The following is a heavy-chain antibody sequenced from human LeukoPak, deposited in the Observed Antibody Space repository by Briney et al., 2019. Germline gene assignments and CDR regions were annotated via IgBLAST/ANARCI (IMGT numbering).Heavy chain of an antibody. Sequence: GGSLRLSCAASGFTFNNYAMTWVRQAPGKGLEWVSVIGGSTGNTYYADSVKGRFTISRDNSKNTLYLQVNSLRAEDTAVYYCAKGSMVSSSSCPDYWGQGTLVTVSS. CDR2: IGGSTGNT. CDR3: AKGSMVSSSSCPDY. D-gene: IGHD6-13*01. J-gene: IGHJ4*02. CDR1: GFTFNNYA. V-gene: IGHV3-23*01.